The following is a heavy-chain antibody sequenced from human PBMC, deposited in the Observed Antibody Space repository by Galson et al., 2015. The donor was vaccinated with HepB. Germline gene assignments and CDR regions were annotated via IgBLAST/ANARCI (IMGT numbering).Heavy chain of an antibody. CDR3: AGNTNFLFDP. CDR2: ISSNGRTI. D-gene: IGHD1/OR15-1a*01. CDR1: GFTFTTYD. J-gene: IGHJ5*02. V-gene: IGHV3-48*03. Sequence: SLRLSCAASGFTFTTYDMNWVRQAPGKGLEWVSYISSNGRTIYYADSVKGRFTISRDNAKNSLYLQMNSLRAEDTAVYYCAGNTNFLFDPWGQGTLVTVSS.